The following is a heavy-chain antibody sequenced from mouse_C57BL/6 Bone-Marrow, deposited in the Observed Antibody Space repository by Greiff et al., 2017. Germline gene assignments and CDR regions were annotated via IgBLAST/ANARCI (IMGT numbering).Heavy chain of an antibody. CDR2: IRSKSNNYAT. V-gene: IGHV10-1*01. CDR3: VGFYYAMDY. CDR1: GFSFNTYA. J-gene: IGHJ4*01. Sequence: EVKVVESGGGLVQPKGSLKLSCAASGFSFNTYAMNWVRQAPGKGLEWVARIRSKSNNYATYYADSVKDRFTISRDDSESMLYLQMNNLKTEDTAMYYCVGFYYAMDYWGQGTSVTVSS.